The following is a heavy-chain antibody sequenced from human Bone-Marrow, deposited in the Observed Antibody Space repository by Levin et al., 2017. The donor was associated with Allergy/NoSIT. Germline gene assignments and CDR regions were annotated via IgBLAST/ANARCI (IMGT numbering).Heavy chain of an antibody. Sequence: PSETLSLTCAVSGYSISTGYYWGWIRQPPGKGLEWIGSAYHSGSTYYNPSLKDRVTVSLDTSKNQFSLNLSSVTAEDTAVYYCVRDLYARAKFDYWGPGTLVTVSS. CDR2: AYHSGST. CDR1: GYSISTGYY. J-gene: IGHJ4*02. CDR3: VRDLYARAKFDY. D-gene: IGHD2-8*01. V-gene: IGHV4-38-2*02.